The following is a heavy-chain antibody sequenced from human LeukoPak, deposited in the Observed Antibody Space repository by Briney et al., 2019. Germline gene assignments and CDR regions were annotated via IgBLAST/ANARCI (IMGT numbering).Heavy chain of an antibody. CDR1: GYTFTSYD. Sequence: ASVKVSCKASGYTFTSYDINWVRQATGQGLEWMGWINPNSGGTNYAHKFEGRVTMTRDTSISTASMELSRLRFDDTAVYYCARVRYYDSSGYCSWFDPWGQGTLVTVSS. J-gene: IGHJ5*02. CDR2: INPNSGGT. D-gene: IGHD3-22*01. V-gene: IGHV1-2*02. CDR3: ARVRYYDSSGYCSWFDP.